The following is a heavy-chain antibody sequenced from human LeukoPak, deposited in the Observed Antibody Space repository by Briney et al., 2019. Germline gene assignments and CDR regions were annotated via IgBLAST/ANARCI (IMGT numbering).Heavy chain of an antibody. D-gene: IGHD6-19*01. J-gene: IGHJ3*02. CDR3: TTPPGYSSGWPDAFDI. CDR1: GFTFSNAW. V-gene: IGHV3-15*01. Sequence: GGSLRLSCAASGFTFSNAWMSWVRQAPGKGLEWVGRIKSKTDGGTTDYAAPVKGRFTISRDDSKNTLYLQMNSLKTEDTAVYYCTTPPGYSSGWPDAFDIWGQGTMVTVSS. CDR2: IKSKTDGGTT.